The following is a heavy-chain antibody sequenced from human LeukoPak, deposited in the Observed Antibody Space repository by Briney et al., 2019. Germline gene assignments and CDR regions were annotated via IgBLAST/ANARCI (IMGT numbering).Heavy chain of an antibody. J-gene: IGHJ4*02. CDR3: ARQDGYCSSTSCYLWGFDY. CDR2: IYPGDSDT. CDR1: GYSFTSYW. Sequence: GESLQISCKGSGYSFTSYWIGWVRQMPGKGLEWMGIIYPGDSDTRYSPSFQGQVTISADKSISTAYLQWSSLKASDTAMYYCARQDGYCSSTSCYLWGFDYWGQGTLVTVSS. V-gene: IGHV5-51*01. D-gene: IGHD2-2*01.